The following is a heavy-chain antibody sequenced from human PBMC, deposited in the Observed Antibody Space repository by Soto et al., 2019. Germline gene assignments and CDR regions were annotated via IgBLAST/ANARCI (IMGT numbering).Heavy chain of an antibody. J-gene: IGHJ4*02. Sequence: QVQLQESGPGLVKPSETLSLTCTVSGGSISSYYWSWIRQPPGKGLEWIGYIYYSGSTNYNPSLKSRVTISVDKAKNHFSLRLISVAAADTAVYYCTSSVGYSSCWAALGYWGQGTLVTVSS. CDR1: GGSISSYY. CDR2: IYYSGST. D-gene: IGHD6-13*01. V-gene: IGHV4-59*01. CDR3: TSSVGYSSCWAALGY.